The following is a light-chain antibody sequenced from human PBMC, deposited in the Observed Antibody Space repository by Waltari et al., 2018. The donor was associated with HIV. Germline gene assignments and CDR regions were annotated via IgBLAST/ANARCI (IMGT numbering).Light chain of an antibody. V-gene: IGLV1-40*03. CDR1: SSNIGAGYD. Sequence: QSVLTQPPSISGAPGQRITVSCSGTSSNIGAGYDVHWYQQLPRTAPKPLLYKNKNLPSGVPYRFSASKSDASASLAITGLQAADEGDYFCQSYDTSLSAWVFGGGTRLTVL. J-gene: IGLJ2*01. CDR3: QSYDTSLSAWV. CDR2: KNK.